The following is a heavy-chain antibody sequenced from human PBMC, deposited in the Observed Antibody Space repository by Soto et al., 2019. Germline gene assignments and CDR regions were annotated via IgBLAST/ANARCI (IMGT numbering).Heavy chain of an antibody. CDR2: ISETGSHT. J-gene: IGHJ4*02. CDR1: GFTFTDYH. D-gene: IGHD7-27*01. Sequence: GGSLRLSCEASGFTFTDYHMSWIRQAPGKGLEWVALISETGSHTAYAESVRGRFTISRDNARPSVFLQMNSLRSDDTAVYFCARSLRATSPLTFWGQGTPVTVSS. CDR3: ARSLRATSPLTF. V-gene: IGHV3-11*06.